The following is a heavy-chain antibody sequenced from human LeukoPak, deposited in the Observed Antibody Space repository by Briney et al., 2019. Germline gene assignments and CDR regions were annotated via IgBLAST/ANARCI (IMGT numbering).Heavy chain of an antibody. J-gene: IGHJ6*02. CDR3: ARDIEDIVVVPAAKYDHYYYYYGMDV. Sequence: GGSLRLSCAASGFTFTNYWMSWVRQAPGKGLEWVAYIKQDGSETKYVDSVKGRFIISRDNAKKSLYLYMNNLRAEDTAVYFCARDIEDIVVVPAAKYDHYYYYYGMDVWGQGTTVTVSS. CDR1: GFTFTNYW. D-gene: IGHD2-2*01. CDR2: IKQDGSET. V-gene: IGHV3-7*01.